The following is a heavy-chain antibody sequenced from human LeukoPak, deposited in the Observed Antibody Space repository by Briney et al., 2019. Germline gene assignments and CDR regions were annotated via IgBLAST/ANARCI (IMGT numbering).Heavy chain of an antibody. Sequence: GGSLRLSCAASGFTFSSYAMRWVRQAPGKGLEWVSAISGSGGSTYYADSVKGRFTISSDNSKNTLYLQMNSLRAEDTAVYYCANDFWSGWAGDYWGQGTLVTVSS. CDR1: GFTFSSYA. CDR3: ANDFWSGWAGDY. V-gene: IGHV3-23*01. J-gene: IGHJ4*02. D-gene: IGHD3-3*01. CDR2: ISGSGGST.